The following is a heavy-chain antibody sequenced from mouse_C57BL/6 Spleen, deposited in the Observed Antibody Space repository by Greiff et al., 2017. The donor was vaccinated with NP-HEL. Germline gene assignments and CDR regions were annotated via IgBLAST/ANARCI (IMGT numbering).Heavy chain of an antibody. CDR3: ARDGDYAIDY. J-gene: IGHJ4*01. Sequence: QVQLQQSGPELVKPGASVKISCKASGYAFSSSWMNWVKQRPGKGLEWIGRIYPGDGDTNYNGKFKGKATLTADKSSSTAYMQLSSLTSEDSAVYFCARDGDYAIDYWGQGTSVTVSS. CDR2: IYPGDGDT. V-gene: IGHV1-82*01. CDR1: GYAFSSSW.